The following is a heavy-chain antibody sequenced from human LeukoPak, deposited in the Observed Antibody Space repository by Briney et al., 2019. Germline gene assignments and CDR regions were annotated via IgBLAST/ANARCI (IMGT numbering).Heavy chain of an antibody. CDR1: GGTFSSYA. CDR2: IIPIFGTA. J-gene: IGHJ3*02. V-gene: IGHV1-69*06. Sequence: GASVKVSCKASGGTFSSYAISWVRQAPGQGLEWMGGIIPIFGTANYAQKFQGRVTITADKSTSTAYMELSSLRSEDTAVYYCASLRGYSGYAGVDAFDIWGQGTMVTVSS. CDR3: ASLRGYSGYAGVDAFDI. D-gene: IGHD5-12*01.